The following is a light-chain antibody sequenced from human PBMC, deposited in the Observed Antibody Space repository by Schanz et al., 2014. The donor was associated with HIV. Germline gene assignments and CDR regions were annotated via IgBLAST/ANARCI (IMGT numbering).Light chain of an antibody. J-gene: IGKJ4*01. V-gene: IGKV3-11*01. CDR1: QSLNRN. CDR2: DAS. CDR3: QQRSNWPPLT. Sequence: EIVMTQSPVTLSVSPGERATLSCRTSQSLNRNLAWYQQKPGQAPRLLIYDASNRATGIPARFSGSGSGTDFTLTISSLEPEDFAVYYCQQRSNWPPLTFGGGTKVEIK.